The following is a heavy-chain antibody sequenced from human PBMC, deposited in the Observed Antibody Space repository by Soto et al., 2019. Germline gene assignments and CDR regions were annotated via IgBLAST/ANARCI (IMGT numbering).Heavy chain of an antibody. V-gene: IGHV3-23*01. CDR3: AKSLKTATSFDY. D-gene: IGHD6-25*01. CDR1: GFTFSAYA. CDR2: IATTGAT. Sequence: EVQVLESGGGLVQPGGSLRLSCAASGFTFSAYAMNWVRQAPGKGPEWVSHIATTGATYSADSVKGRFTISRDISKNALFLQMNSLIADDTAVYYCAKSLKTATSFDYWCQGTLVTVSS. J-gene: IGHJ4*02.